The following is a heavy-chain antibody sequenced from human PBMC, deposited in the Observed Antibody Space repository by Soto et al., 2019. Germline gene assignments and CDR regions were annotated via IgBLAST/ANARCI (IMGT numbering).Heavy chain of an antibody. CDR1: GYTFTSYY. Sequence: ASVEVSCKASGYTFTSYYMHWVRQAPGQGLEWMGIINPSGGSTSYAQKFQGRVTMTRDTSTSTVYMELSSLRSEDTAVYYCARGPYYDSSGYSIQYFQHWGQGTLVTVSS. CDR3: ARGPYYDSSGYSIQYFQH. J-gene: IGHJ1*01. D-gene: IGHD3-22*01. V-gene: IGHV1-46*01. CDR2: INPSGGST.